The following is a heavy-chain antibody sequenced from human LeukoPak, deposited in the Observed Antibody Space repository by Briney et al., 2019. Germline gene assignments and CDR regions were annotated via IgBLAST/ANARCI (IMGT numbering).Heavy chain of an antibody. V-gene: IGHV4-38-2*01. Sequence: PSETLSLTCAVSGYSISSGYYWGWIRQPPGKGLEWIGSIYYSGSTHYNPSLKSRVTISVDTSQNQFSLKLSSVTAADTAVYYCARNDRSSYFDYWGQGTLVTVSS. CDR2: IYYSGST. J-gene: IGHJ4*02. D-gene: IGHD3-22*01. CDR1: GYSISSGYY. CDR3: ARNDRSSYFDY.